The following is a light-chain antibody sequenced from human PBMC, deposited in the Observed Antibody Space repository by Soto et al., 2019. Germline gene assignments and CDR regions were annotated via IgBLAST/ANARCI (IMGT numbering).Light chain of an antibody. CDR2: GAS. CDR3: QQYNNWPLT. J-gene: IGKJ5*01. Sequence: EIVLTQSPGTLSLSPGERSTLSFRASQSVSSNLAWYQQKPGQAPRLLIYGASTRATGIPARFSGSGSGTEFTLTISSLQSEDFTVYYCQQYNNWPLTFGQGTRLEI. V-gene: IGKV3-15*01. CDR1: QSVSSN.